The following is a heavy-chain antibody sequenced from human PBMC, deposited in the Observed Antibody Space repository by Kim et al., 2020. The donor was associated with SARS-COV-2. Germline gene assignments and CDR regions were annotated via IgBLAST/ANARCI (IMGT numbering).Heavy chain of an antibody. J-gene: IGHJ6*02. CDR2: IWYDGSNK. CDR3: AKEWGYDYSNNYYYYGMDV. CDR1: GFTFSSYG. D-gene: IGHD4-4*01. Sequence: GGSLRLSCAASGFTFSSYGMHWVRQAPGKGLEWVAVIWYDGSNKYYADSVKGRFTISRDNSKNMLYLQMNSLRAEDTAVYYCAKEWGYDYSNNYYYYGMDVWGQGTTVTVSS. V-gene: IGHV3-33*06.